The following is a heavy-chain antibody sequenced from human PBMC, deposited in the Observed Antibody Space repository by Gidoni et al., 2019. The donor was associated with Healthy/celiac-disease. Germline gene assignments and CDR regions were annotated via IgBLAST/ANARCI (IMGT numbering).Heavy chain of an antibody. Sequence: QVQLVQSGAEVKKPGSSVKVSCKASGGTFSSYAFSWVRQAPGQGLEWMGGIIPIFGTANYAQKFQGRVTITADKSTSTAYMELSSLRSEDTAVYYCASFPLRAAAGYYYYGMDVWGQGTTVTVSS. V-gene: IGHV1-69*06. D-gene: IGHD6-13*01. CDR1: GGTFSSYA. CDR3: ASFPLRAAAGYYYYGMDV. J-gene: IGHJ6*02. CDR2: IIPIFGTA.